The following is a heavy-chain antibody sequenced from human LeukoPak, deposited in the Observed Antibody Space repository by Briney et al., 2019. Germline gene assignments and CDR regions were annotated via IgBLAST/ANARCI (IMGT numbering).Heavy chain of an antibody. CDR3: ARVRGSGSYYGGFIDY. V-gene: IGHV4-31*03. D-gene: IGHD3-10*01. J-gene: IGHJ4*02. CDR2: IYYSGST. Sequence: SQTLSLTCTVSGGSISSGGYYWSWIRQHPGKGLEWIGYIYYSGSTYYNPSLKSRVTISVDTSKNQFSLKLNSVTAADTAVYYCARVRGSGSYYGGFIDYWGQGTLVTVSS. CDR1: GGSISSGGYY.